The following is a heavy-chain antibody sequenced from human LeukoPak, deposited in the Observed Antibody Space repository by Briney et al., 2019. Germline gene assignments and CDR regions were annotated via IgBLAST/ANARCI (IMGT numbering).Heavy chain of an antibody. CDR3: ARDRYGSSYFDY. V-gene: IGHV3-30-3*01. Sequence: GGSLRLSCAASGFTFSSYAMHWVRQAPGKGLEWVAVISYDGSNKYYAASVKGRFTISRDNSKNTLYLQMDSLRAEDTAVYYCARDRYGSSYFDYWGQGTLVTVSS. CDR2: ISYDGSNK. D-gene: IGHD2-15*01. CDR1: GFTFSSYA. J-gene: IGHJ4*02.